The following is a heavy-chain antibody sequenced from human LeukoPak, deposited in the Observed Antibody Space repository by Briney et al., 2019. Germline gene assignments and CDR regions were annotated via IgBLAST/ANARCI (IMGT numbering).Heavy chain of an antibody. Sequence: PGGSLRLSCAASGFTFSIYWMSWVRQAPAKGLERVANINQDGGEKYYVDSVKGRFTITRDNAKNSLYLQMNSLRAEDTAVYYCARVSGGYGGHHFDYWGQGTLVTVSS. CDR3: ARVSGGYGGHHFDY. J-gene: IGHJ4*02. CDR2: INQDGGEK. D-gene: IGHD4-23*01. V-gene: IGHV3-7*03. CDR1: GFTFSIYW.